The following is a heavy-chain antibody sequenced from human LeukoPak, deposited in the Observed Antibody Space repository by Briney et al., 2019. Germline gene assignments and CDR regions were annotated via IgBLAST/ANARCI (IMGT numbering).Heavy chain of an antibody. CDR2: IYYSGST. Sequence: PSETLSLTCTVSAGSINNYYWSWIRQPPGKGLEWIGYIYYSGSTNYNPSLKSRVTISVDTSKNRFSLQLTSVTAADTALYYCARYDSYNNWFDPWGQGTLVTVSS. CDR3: ARYDSYNNWFDP. V-gene: IGHV4-59*01. J-gene: IGHJ5*02. D-gene: IGHD2-21*02. CDR1: AGSINNYY.